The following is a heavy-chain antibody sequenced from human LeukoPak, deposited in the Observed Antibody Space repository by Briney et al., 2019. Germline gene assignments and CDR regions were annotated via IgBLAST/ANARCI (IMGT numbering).Heavy chain of an antibody. V-gene: IGHV4-39*07. CDR3: ARVEYSSGWYGGGPFDY. Sequence: SETLSLTCTVSGGSISSSSYYWGWIRQSPGKGLEWIGSIYYSGSTYYNPSLKSRVTISVDTSKNQFSLKLSSVTAADTAVYYCARVEYSSGWYGGGPFDYWGQGTLVTVSS. D-gene: IGHD6-19*01. J-gene: IGHJ4*02. CDR1: GGSISSSSYY. CDR2: IYYSGST.